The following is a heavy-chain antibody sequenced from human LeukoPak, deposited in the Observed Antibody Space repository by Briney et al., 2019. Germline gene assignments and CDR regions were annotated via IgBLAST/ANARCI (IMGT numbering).Heavy chain of an antibody. J-gene: IGHJ5*02. D-gene: IGHD3-10*01. Sequence: KPSETLSLTCTVSGGSITSYYWNWIRQPPGKGLEWIGYIYYKGSTNYNYNPSLKSRLIISADTSKNQFSLKLSSVTAEDTAVYYCAIGSGSYYPWFDPWCQGTLVTVSS. CDR1: GGSITSYY. CDR3: AIGSGSYYPWFDP. CDR2: IYYKGSTNY. V-gene: IGHV4-59*01.